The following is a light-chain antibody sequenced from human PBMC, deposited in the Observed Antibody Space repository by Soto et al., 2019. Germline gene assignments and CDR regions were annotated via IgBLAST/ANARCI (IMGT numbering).Light chain of an antibody. J-gene: IGLJ1*01. CDR3: SSYTSSSLV. CDR2: EVS. V-gene: IGLV2-18*02. CDR1: SSDVGSYNR. Sequence: QSVLTQPPSLSGSPGQSVTISCTGTSSDVGSYNRVSWYQQPPGTAPKLMIYEVSNRPSGAPDRFSGSKSGNTASLTISGLQAEDEADYYCSSYTSSSLVFGTGTKVTVL.